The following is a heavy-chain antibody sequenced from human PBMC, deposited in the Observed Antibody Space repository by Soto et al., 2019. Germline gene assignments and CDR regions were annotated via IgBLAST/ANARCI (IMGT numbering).Heavy chain of an antibody. CDR2: ISYDGTIT. CDR1: GFTISNYG. CDR3: ATTRVGPCSSSICFSGIFDGMDV. D-gene: IGHD2-2*01. V-gene: IGHV3-30-3*01. J-gene: IGHJ6*02. Sequence: GGSLRLSCAASGFTISNYGMHWVRQAPGKGLEWVAVISYDGTITYYADSVKGRFTISRDNSKNTLYLQMNSLRTEDTAVYYCATTRVGPCSSSICFSGIFDGMDVWGQGTTVTVYS.